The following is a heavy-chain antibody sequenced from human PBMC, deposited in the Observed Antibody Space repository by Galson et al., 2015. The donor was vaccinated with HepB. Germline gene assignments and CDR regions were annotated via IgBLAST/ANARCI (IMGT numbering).Heavy chain of an antibody. V-gene: IGHV4-31*03. D-gene: IGHD2-15*01. J-gene: IGHJ4*02. CDR2: IFYTGST. Sequence: TLSLTCTVSGGSISSGGYYWTWIRQHPGKGLEWIGYIFYTGSTYYNPSLRSRVTISVDTSKNQFSLELSSVTTADTAVYYCARQRVADFDYWGQGTLVTVSS. CDR1: GGSISSGGYY. CDR3: ARQRVADFDY.